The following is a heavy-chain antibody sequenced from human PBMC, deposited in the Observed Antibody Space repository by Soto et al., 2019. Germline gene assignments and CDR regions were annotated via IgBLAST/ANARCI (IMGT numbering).Heavy chain of an antibody. CDR2: ISAHTGSS. CDR1: GYTFTSSG. V-gene: IGHV1-18*01. CDR3: ASAFVYQGSDSRSYSFDDFDL. J-gene: IGHJ3*01. Sequence: QVQLVQSGAEVKKPGASVKVSCKASGYTFTSSGMSWVRQAPGQGLEWMGWISAHTGSSEYAQRFQGRAAMTAARSTSTAYMELRALRSGDTAVYYCASAFVYQGSDSRSYSFDDFDLWGPGTLVTVSS. D-gene: IGHD3-22*01.